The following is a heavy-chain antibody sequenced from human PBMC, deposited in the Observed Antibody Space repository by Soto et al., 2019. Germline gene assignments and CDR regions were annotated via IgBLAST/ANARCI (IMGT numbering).Heavy chain of an antibody. CDR1: GFTFSSYG. CDR3: ARGFVARQYYEFWSGYSPGPNFDY. J-gene: IGHJ4*02. Sequence: QVQLVESWGGVVQPGRSLRLSCAASGFTFSSYGMHWVRQAPGKGLEWVAVIWYDGSNKYYADSVKGRFTISRDNSKNTLYLQMNSLSAEDPAVYYCARGFVARQYYEFWSGYSPGPNFDYWGQGTLVSVSS. CDR2: IWYDGSNK. D-gene: IGHD3-3*01. V-gene: IGHV3-33*01.